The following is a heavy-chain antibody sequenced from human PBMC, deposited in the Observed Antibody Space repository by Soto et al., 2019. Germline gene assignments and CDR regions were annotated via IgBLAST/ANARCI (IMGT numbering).Heavy chain of an antibody. J-gene: IGHJ3*02. D-gene: IGHD4-17*01. CDR3: ARAHDYGDYWRAFDI. Sequence: QVQLVESGGGLVKPGGSLRLSCAASGFTFSDYYMSWIRQAPGKVLEWVSYISSSGSTIYDAVSVKGRFTISRANAKNSLYLQRNSLRAEYTAVYYCARAHDYGDYWRAFDIWGQGTMVTVSS. CDR2: ISSSGSTI. CDR1: GFTFSDYY. V-gene: IGHV3-11*01.